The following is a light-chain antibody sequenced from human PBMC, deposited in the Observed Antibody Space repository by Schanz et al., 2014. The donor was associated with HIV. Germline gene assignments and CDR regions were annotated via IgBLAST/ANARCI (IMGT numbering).Light chain of an antibody. Sequence: QSVLTQPPSASGTPGQTVTISCSGSSSNIGSNGVHWYQQLPGMAPKLLIYSNDQRPSGVPDRFSGSKSGTSASLAISGLQSEDEADYHCAAWDDSLNGPMFGGGTKLTVL. CDR2: SND. V-gene: IGLV1-44*01. CDR1: SSNIGSNG. J-gene: IGLJ3*02. CDR3: AAWDDSLNGPM.